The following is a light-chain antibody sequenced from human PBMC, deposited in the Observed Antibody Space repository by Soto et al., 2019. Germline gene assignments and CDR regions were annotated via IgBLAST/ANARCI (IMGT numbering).Light chain of an antibody. Sequence: QSALTQPRSVSGSPGQSVTISCTGTISDVGGYNYVSWYQQHPGKAPKLMIYDVSKRPSGVPDRFSGSKSGNTASLTISGFPAEDEADYYCCSYAGSYYYVFGTGTKVTVL. J-gene: IGLJ1*01. CDR1: ISDVGGYNY. CDR3: CSYAGSYYYV. V-gene: IGLV2-11*01. CDR2: DVS.